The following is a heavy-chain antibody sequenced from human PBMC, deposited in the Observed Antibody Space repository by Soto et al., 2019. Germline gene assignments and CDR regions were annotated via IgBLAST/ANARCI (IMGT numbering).Heavy chain of an antibody. D-gene: IGHD3-10*01. Sequence: PSETLSLTCSVSGGSISSFTYYWGWIRQAPGMGLVWIGTVYYNENTYYNPSFKSPVTITVYTAKNQFSLNLRSVTAADTAMYFYARRERDYGSPGGFDPWGQGTLVTVSS. CDR1: GGSISSFTYY. CDR2: VYYNENT. CDR3: ARRERDYGSPGGFDP. J-gene: IGHJ5*02. V-gene: IGHV4-39*01.